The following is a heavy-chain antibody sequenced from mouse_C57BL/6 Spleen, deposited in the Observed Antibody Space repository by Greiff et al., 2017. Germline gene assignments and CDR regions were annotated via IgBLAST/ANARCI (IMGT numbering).Heavy chain of an antibody. D-gene: IGHD1-1*01. V-gene: IGHV1-82*01. CDR2: IYPGDGDT. J-gene: IGHJ1*03. Sequence: VQLKESGPELVKPGASVKISCKASGYAFSSSWMNWVKQRPGKGLEWIGRIYPGDGDTNYNGKFKGKATLTADKSSSTAYMQLSSLTSEDSAVYFCARWDYYGSSPYWYFDVWGTGTTVTVSS. CDR3: ARWDYYGSSPYWYFDV. CDR1: GYAFSSSW.